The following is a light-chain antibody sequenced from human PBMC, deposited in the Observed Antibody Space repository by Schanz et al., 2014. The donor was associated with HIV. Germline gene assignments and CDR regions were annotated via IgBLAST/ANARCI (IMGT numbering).Light chain of an antibody. CDR3: SSYVAYDTFVL. Sequence: QSALTQPASVSGSPGQSITISCTGTSSDIGRDNLLPLYQQYPSKDPKLIIYEGRQRPSGVSNRFSGSKSGNTASLTISGLRAEDEADYYCSSYVAYDTFVLFGGGTKLTVL. CDR1: SSDIGRDNL. J-gene: IGLJ2*01. V-gene: IGLV2-23*01. CDR2: EGR.